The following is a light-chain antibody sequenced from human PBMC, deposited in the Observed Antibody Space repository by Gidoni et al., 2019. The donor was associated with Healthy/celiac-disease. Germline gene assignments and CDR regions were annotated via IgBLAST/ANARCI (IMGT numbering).Light chain of an antibody. V-gene: IGLV1-51*01. J-gene: IGLJ2*01. CDR3: GTWDSSLSAVV. CDR1: SSNIGNNY. CDR2: DNN. Sequence: QSVFTQPPSVSAAPGQKVTIPCSGSSSNIGNNYVSWYQQLPGTAPKLLIYDNNKRPSGIPDRFSGSKSGTSATLGITGLQNGDEADYYCGTWDSSLSAVVFGGGTKLTVL.